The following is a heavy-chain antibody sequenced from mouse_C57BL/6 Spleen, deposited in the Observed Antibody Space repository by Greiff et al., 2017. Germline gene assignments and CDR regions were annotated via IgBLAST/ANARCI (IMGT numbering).Heavy chain of an antibody. V-gene: IGHV1-31*01. CDR1: GYSFTGYY. J-gene: IGHJ1*03. CDR3: ASHWAPYWYFDV. D-gene: IGHD4-1*01. Sequence: EVQGVESGPELVKPGASVKISCKASGYSFTGYYMHWVKQSHGNILDWIGYIYPYNGVSSYNQKFKGKATLTVDKSSSTAYMELRSLTSEDSAVYYCASHWAPYWYFDVWGTGTTVTVSS. CDR2: IYPYNGVS.